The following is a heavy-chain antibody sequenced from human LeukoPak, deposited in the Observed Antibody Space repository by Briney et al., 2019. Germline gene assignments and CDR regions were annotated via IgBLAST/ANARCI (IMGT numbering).Heavy chain of an antibody. Sequence: GGSLRLSCAASGFTFSSYWMSWVRQAPGKGLEWVANIKQDGSEKYYVDSVKGRFTISRDNAKNSLYLQMNSLRAEDTAVYYCARKGGYCSSTSCYGRHWFDPWGQGTLVTVSS. CDR1: GFTFSSYW. D-gene: IGHD2-2*01. CDR2: IKQDGSEK. J-gene: IGHJ5*02. CDR3: ARKGGYCSSTSCYGRHWFDP. V-gene: IGHV3-7*01.